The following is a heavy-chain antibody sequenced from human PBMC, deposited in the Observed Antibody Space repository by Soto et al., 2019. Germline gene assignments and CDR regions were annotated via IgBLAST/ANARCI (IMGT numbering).Heavy chain of an antibody. CDR2: ISYDGSNK. CDR3: AKDLDSGSTGGDY. J-gene: IGHJ4*02. Sequence: QVQLVESGGGVVQPGRSLRLSCAASGFTFSSYGMHWVRQAPGKGLEWVAVISYDGSNKYYADSVKGRFTISRDNSKNTLYLQMNSLRAEDTAVYYCAKDLDSGSTGGDYWGQGTLVTVSS. V-gene: IGHV3-30*18. CDR1: GFTFSSYG. D-gene: IGHD3-22*01.